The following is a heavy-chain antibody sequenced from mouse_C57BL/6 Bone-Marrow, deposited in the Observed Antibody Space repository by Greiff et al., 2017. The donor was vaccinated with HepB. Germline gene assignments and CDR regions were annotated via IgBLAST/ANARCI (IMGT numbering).Heavy chain of an antibody. CDR2: IYPGDGDT. J-gene: IGHJ1*03. V-gene: IGHV1-82*01. Sequence: QVQLQQSGPELVKPGASVKLSCKASGYAFSSSWMNWVKQRPGKGLEWIGRIYPGDGDTNYNGKFKGKATLTADKSSSTAYMQLSSLTSEDSAVYFCARSSYYYGSSPYWYFDVWGKGTTVTVSS. CDR1: GYAFSSSW. D-gene: IGHD1-1*01. CDR3: ARSSYYYGSSPYWYFDV.